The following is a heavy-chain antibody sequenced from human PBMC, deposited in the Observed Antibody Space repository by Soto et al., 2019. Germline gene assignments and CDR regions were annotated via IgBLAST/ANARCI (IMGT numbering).Heavy chain of an antibody. V-gene: IGHV3-23*01. CDR1: GFTFSDLA. J-gene: IGHJ4*02. CDR3: ASHDSDSRLYYFDY. Sequence: GGSLRLSCAVSGFTFSDLAMSWVRQAPGKGLEWVSGISGSGDKTYYTDSVKGRFTISRDNSKDTLYLQMNTLRADDTAVYFCASHDSDSRLYYFDYWGQGTLVTVSS. CDR2: ISGSGDKT. D-gene: IGHD1-1*01.